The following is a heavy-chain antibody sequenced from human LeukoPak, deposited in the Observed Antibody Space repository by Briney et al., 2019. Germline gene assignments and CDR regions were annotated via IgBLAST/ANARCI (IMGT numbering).Heavy chain of an antibody. CDR3: ARYITMVRGVIPFDY. V-gene: IGHV4-38-2*01. D-gene: IGHD3-10*01. J-gene: IGHJ4*02. CDR2: IHHSGST. Sequence: SETLSLTCAVSGYSISSGYCWGWIRQPPGKGLEWIGSIHHSGSTYYNPSLKSRVTISVDTSKNQFSLKLSSVTAADTAVYYCARYITMVRGVIPFDYWGQGTLVTVSS. CDR1: GYSISSGYC.